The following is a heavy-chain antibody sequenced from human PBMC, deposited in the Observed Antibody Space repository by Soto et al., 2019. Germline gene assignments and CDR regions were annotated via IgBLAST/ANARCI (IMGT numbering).Heavy chain of an antibody. J-gene: IGHJ6*03. Sequence: ASVKVSCKASGGTFSSYTISWVRQAPGQGLEWMGRIIPILGIANYAQKFQGRVTITADKSTSTAYMELSSLRSEDTAVYYCAIYGSGSGGYYYYYYMDVWGKGTTVTVSS. CDR3: AIYGSGSGGYYYYYYMDV. D-gene: IGHD3-10*01. CDR1: GGTFSSYT. V-gene: IGHV1-69*02. CDR2: IIPILGIA.